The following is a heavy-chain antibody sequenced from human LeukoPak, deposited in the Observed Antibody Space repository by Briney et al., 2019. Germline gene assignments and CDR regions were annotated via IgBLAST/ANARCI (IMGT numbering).Heavy chain of an antibody. Sequence: PGGSLRLSCAGSGFTFSNAWMSWVRQAPGKGLEWVGRMKSKTDGGTTEYAAPVKGRFTISRDDSKNTVYLQMNSLKTEDTALYYCVTRVKSTGDYWGQGTLVTVSS. J-gene: IGHJ4*02. CDR1: GFTFSNAW. CDR2: MKSKTDGGTT. D-gene: IGHD1-1*01. CDR3: VTRVKSTGDY. V-gene: IGHV3-15*01.